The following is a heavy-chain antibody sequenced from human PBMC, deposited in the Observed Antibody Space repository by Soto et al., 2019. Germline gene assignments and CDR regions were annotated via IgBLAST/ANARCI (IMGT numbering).Heavy chain of an antibody. V-gene: IGHV4-34*01. CDR3: ARGITMIVVVDWFDP. Sequence: QVQLQQWSAGLLKPSETLSLTCAVYGGSFSGYYWSWIRQPPGKGLEWIGEINHSGSTNYNPSLKSRVTISVDTSKNQFSLKLSSVTAADTAVYYCARGITMIVVVDWFDPWGQGTLVTVSS. J-gene: IGHJ5*02. CDR1: GGSFSGYY. D-gene: IGHD3-22*01. CDR2: INHSGST.